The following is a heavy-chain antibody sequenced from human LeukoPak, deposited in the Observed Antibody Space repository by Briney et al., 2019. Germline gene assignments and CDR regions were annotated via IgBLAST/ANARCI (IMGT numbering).Heavy chain of an antibody. V-gene: IGHV4-39*01. CDR1: GGSISSSSYY. CDR2: IYYSGST. D-gene: IGHD6-13*01. Sequence: SETLSLTCTVSGGSISSSSYYWGWVRQPPGKGLEWIGTIYYSGSTYYNPSLKSRVTISLDTSKNQFSLKLSSVTAADTAVYYCARPSPGTVDYWGQGTLVTVSS. CDR3: ARPSPGTVDY. J-gene: IGHJ4*02.